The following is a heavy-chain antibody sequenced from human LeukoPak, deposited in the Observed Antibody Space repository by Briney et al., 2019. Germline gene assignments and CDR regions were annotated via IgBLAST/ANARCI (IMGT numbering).Heavy chain of an antibody. V-gene: IGHV4-39*01. Sequence: PSETLSLTCTVSGGSISSSSYYWGWIRQPPGKGLEWIGSIYYSGSTYYNPSLKSRVTISVDTSKNQFSLKLSSVTAADTAVYYRASEYGTITMVRGVINYWGQGTLVTVSS. D-gene: IGHD3-10*01. CDR3: ASEYGTITMVRGVINY. CDR1: GGSISSSSYY. CDR2: IYYSGST. J-gene: IGHJ4*02.